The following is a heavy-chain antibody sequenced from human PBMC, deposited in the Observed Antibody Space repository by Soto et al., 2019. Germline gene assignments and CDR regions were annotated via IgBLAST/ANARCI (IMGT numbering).Heavy chain of an antibody. CDR1: GGSISSSSYY. CDR3: ARQEAVAGTLFDY. V-gene: IGHV4-39*01. Sequence: QLQLQESGPGLVKPSETLSLTCTVSGGSISSSSYYWGWIRQPPGKGLEWIGSIYYSGSTYYNPSLKSRDTISVDTSKNQFSLKLSSVTAADTAVYYCARQEAVAGTLFDYWGQGTLVTVSS. J-gene: IGHJ4*02. D-gene: IGHD6-19*01. CDR2: IYYSGST.